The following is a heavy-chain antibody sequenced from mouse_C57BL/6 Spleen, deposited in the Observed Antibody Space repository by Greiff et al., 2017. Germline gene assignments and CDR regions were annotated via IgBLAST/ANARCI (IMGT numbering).Heavy chain of an antibody. V-gene: IGHV1-82*01. D-gene: IGHD3-2*02. CDR1: GYAFSSSW. Sequence: VQLQQSGPELVKPGASVKISCKASGYAFSSSWMNWVKQRPGKGLEWIGRVYPGDGDTNYNGKFKGKATLTADKSSSTAYMQLSSLTSEDSAVYFCARVTAQATLFAYWGQGTLVTVSA. CDR2: VYPGDGDT. CDR3: ARVTAQATLFAY. J-gene: IGHJ3*01.